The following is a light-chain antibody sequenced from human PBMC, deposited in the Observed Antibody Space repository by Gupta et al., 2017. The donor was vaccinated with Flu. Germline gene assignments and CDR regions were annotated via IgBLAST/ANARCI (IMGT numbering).Light chain of an antibody. V-gene: IGKV3-11*01. J-gene: IGKJ2*01. Sequence: ERATLSCRASQSISRYLAWYQQKPGQAPRLLIYDASNRATGIPARLSGSGSGTDFTLTISSLEPEDFAVYYCQQRSNRPPYTFGQGTKLQIK. CDR3: QQRSNRPPYT. CDR1: QSISRY. CDR2: DAS.